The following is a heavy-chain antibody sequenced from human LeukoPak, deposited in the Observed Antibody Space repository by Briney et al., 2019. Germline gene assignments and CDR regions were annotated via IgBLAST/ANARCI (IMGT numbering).Heavy chain of an antibody. Sequence: GGSLRLSCAASGFTVSSNYMSWVRQAPGKGLEWVSFIYSGGNTYYADSVKGRFTISRDNSKNTLYLQMNSLRAEDTAVYYCARDHRPLNYYDTSGCVDIWGQGTMVTVSS. CDR3: ARDHRPLNYYDTSGCVDI. CDR1: GFTVSSNY. CDR2: IYSGGNT. V-gene: IGHV3-66*01. J-gene: IGHJ3*02. D-gene: IGHD3-22*01.